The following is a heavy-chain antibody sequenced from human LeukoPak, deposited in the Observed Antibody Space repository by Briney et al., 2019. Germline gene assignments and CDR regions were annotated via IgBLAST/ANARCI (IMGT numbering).Heavy chain of an antibody. Sequence: GGSLRLSCVVSGFSVSNNYVSWVRQAPGKGLEWVSAISGSGGSTYYADSVKGRFTISRDNSKNTLYLQLNSLRAEDTAVYYCAKAVNFDWLPNDYWGQGTLVTVSS. CDR3: AKAVNFDWLPNDY. D-gene: IGHD3-9*01. CDR2: ISGSGGST. CDR1: GFSVSNNY. J-gene: IGHJ4*02. V-gene: IGHV3-23*01.